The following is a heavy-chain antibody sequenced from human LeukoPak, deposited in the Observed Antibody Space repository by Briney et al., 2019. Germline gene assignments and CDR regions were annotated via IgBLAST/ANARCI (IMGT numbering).Heavy chain of an antibody. CDR2: ISLTGLT. D-gene: IGHD2-8*01. CDR1: GGSISNTNW. CDR3: SRENGAFSPFGC. V-gene: IGHV4-4*02. J-gene: IGHJ4*02. Sequence: SGTLSLTCGVSGGSISNTNWWSWVRQPPGQGLEWIGEISLTGLTHYNPSLESRVTVSLGKSENQLSLNLTSVTAADTAVYYCSRENGAFSPFGCWGQGILVTV.